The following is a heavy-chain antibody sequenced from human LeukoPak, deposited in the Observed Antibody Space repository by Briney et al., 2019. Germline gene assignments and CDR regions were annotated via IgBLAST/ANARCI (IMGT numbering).Heavy chain of an antibody. CDR3: ARANPYDILTGYYRVIDY. D-gene: IGHD3-9*01. CDR2: IYDSGST. Sequence: SETLSLTCTVSGGSIRSSYYYWGWIRQPPGKGLEWIGSIYDSGSTYYNPSLKSRVTISVDTSKNQFSLKLNSVTAADTAVYYCARANPYDILTGYYRVIDYWGQGTLVTVSS. CDR1: GGSIRSSYYY. V-gene: IGHV4-39*01. J-gene: IGHJ4*02.